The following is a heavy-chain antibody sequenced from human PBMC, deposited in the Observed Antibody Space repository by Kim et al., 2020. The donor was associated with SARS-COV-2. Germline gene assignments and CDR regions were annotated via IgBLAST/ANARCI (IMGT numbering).Heavy chain of an antibody. D-gene: IGHD3-22*01. CDR3: ARDRGNYYDSNDY. CDR1: GFTFSSYS. Sequence: GGSLRLSCAASGFTFSSYSMNWVRQAPGKGLEWVSSISSSSSYIYYADSVKGRFTISRDNAKNSLYLQMNSLRAEDTAVYYCARDRGNYYDSNDYWGQGTLVTVSS. CDR2: ISSSSSYI. J-gene: IGHJ4*02. V-gene: IGHV3-21*01.